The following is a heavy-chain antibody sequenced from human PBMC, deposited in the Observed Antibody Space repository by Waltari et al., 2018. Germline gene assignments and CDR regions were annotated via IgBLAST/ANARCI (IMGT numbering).Heavy chain of an antibody. CDR2: ISYSGST. D-gene: IGHD3-22*01. V-gene: IGHV4-59*01. J-gene: IGHJ4*02. CDR1: GSSISSFY. Sequence: QVQLQESGPGLVKPSETLSLTCTVSGSSISSFYWTWIRQPPGKGLEWIGYISYSGSTYYHPSLKSRVIISVDMSKNQFSLNLSSVTAADTAVYYCARAGYYYDSSGYSPFDYWGQGALVTVSS. CDR3: ARAGYYYDSSGYSPFDY.